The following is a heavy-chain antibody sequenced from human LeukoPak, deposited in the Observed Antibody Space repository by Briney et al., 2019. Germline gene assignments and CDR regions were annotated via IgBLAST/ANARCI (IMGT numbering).Heavy chain of an antibody. CDR1: GFTFDRFT. CDR2: INRRGHT. Sequence: GGSLRLSCAASGFTFDRFTIHWVRQTPGKGLEWVSLINRRGHTFYADSVKGRFTISRDNSRNSVFLQMNSLRPEDTALYHCAKEVDCPSDCLFFHSWGQGTLATVSS. V-gene: IGHV3-43*01. CDR3: AKEVDCPSDCLFFHS. J-gene: IGHJ4*02. D-gene: IGHD2-21*02.